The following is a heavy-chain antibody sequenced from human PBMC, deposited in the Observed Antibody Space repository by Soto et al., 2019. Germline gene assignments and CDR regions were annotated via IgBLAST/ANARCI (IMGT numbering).Heavy chain of an antibody. Sequence: EVQLVESGGGLVKPGGSLRLSCAASGFTFSSYSMNWVRQAPGKGLEWVSSISSSSSYIYYADSVKGRFTISRDNAKNSLYLQMNSLRADDTAVYYCATLKGAVAGTIDYWGQGTLVTVSS. CDR1: GFTFSSYS. CDR2: ISSSSSYI. V-gene: IGHV3-21*01. D-gene: IGHD6-19*01. CDR3: ATLKGAVAGTIDY. J-gene: IGHJ4*02.